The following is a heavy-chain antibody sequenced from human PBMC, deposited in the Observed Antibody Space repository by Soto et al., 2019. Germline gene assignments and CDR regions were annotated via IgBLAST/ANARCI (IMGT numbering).Heavy chain of an antibody. V-gene: IGHV3-11*01. CDR1: GFTVSDYY. CDR3: ARNQKKPTTSYYYFYYYMDV. J-gene: IGHJ6*03. Sequence: QVQLVESGGSLVKPGGSLRLSCAASGFTVSDYYMSWIRQATGKGLEWVSYISNSGSTTYYADSLKGRFTISRDNAKNSLSLQMNSLRAEDSAVYFCARNQKKPTTSYYYFYYYMDVWGKGTTVTVSS. CDR2: ISNSGSTT. D-gene: IGHD1-7*01.